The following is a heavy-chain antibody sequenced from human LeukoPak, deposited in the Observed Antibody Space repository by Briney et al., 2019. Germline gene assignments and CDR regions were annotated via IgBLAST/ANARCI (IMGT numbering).Heavy chain of an antibody. CDR3: ARDGDYGTGSYYRGFFDY. CDR2: IHPRSGET. D-gene: IGHD3-10*01. V-gene: IGHV1-2*07. Sequence: ASVKVSCKASGYSFTAFYIHWVRQAPGQGLEWMGWIHPRSGETNYAYKFRGRVTMTRDTSISTTYMDLGSPGSDDTAVYYCARDGDYGTGSYYRGFFDYWGQGTLVTVSS. CDR1: GYSFTAFY. J-gene: IGHJ4*02.